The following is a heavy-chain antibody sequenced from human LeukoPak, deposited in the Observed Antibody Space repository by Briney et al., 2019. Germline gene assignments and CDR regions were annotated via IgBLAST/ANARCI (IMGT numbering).Heavy chain of an antibody. CDR2: IYYSGST. Sequence: SETLSLTCTVSGVSISSYYWSWIRQPPGKGLEWIGYIYYSGSTNYNPSLKSRVTISVDTSNNQFSLKLSSVTAADTAVYYCARDGGGSYYYYFDYWGQGTLVTVSS. CDR1: GVSISSYY. D-gene: IGHD1-26*01. CDR3: ARDGGGSYYYYFDY. J-gene: IGHJ4*02. V-gene: IGHV4-59*01.